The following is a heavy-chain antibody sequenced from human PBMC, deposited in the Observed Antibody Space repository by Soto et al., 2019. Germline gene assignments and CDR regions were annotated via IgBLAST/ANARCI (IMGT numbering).Heavy chain of an antibody. J-gene: IGHJ6*03. CDR3: ARGMDYGDYVGYYYYYMDV. CDR1: GYTFTSYA. CDR2: INAGNGNT. D-gene: IGHD4-17*01. Sequence: ASVKVSCKASGYTFTSYAMHWVRQAPGQRLEWMGWINAGNGNTKYSQKFQGRVTITRDTSASTAYMELSSLRSEDTAAYYCARGMDYGDYVGYYYYYMDVWGKGTTVTVSS. V-gene: IGHV1-3*01.